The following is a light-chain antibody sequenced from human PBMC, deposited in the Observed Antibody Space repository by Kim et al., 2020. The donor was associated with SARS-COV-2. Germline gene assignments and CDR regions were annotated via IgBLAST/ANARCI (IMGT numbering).Light chain of an antibody. CDR3: LQHNTYPIP. CDR2: GAS. J-gene: IGKJ5*01. V-gene: IGKV1-17*01. CDR1: QDIRND. Sequence: ASVGDRVTITFRASQDIRNDLGWYQQNPGRAPKRLIYGASSLQSGVPSRFSGSGSGTEFTLTISSLQPEDFATYFCLQHNTYPIPFGQGTRLEIK.